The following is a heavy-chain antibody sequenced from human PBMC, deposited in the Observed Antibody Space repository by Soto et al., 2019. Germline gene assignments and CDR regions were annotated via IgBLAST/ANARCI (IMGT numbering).Heavy chain of an antibody. V-gene: IGHV3-23*01. CDR3: ARRGSGGYYDY. D-gene: IGHD6-19*01. CDR2: ISGSGGST. CDR1: GFTFSSYA. J-gene: IGHJ4*02. Sequence: EVQLLESGGGLVQPGGSLRLSCAASGFTFSSYAMRWVRQAPGKGLEWVSAISGSGGSTYYADSVKGRFTISRDNSKNTLYLQMNSRRAEDAAVYYCARRGSGGYYDYWGQGTLVTVSS.